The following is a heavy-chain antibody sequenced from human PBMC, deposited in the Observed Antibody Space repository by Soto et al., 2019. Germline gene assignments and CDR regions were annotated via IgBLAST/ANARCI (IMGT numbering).Heavy chain of an antibody. Sequence: GGSLRLSCAASGFTFSSYAMRWVRQAPRKGLEWVSAISGSGGSIYYADSVKGRFTISRDNSKNTLYLQMNSLRAEDSAIYYCAKAGGDFWSGYYYYYYLDVWGKGTTVTVSS. CDR2: ISGSGGSI. CDR3: AKAGGDFWSGYYYYYYLDV. D-gene: IGHD3-3*01. V-gene: IGHV3-23*01. J-gene: IGHJ6*03. CDR1: GFTFSSYA.